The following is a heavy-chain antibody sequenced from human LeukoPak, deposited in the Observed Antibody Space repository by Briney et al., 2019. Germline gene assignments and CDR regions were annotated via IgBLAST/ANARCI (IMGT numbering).Heavy chain of an antibody. D-gene: IGHD2-15*01. CDR3: ARPPGYCSGGSCFPSDH. Sequence: PGGSLRLSCAASGFMFSNNWMSWVRLAPGKGLEWVANIKEDGTETYYVDSVKGRFTISRDNAKSSLFLQMNSLRAEDTAVYYCARPPGYCSGGSCFPSDHWGQGTLVTVSS. V-gene: IGHV3-7*01. CDR1: GFMFSNNW. CDR2: IKEDGTET. J-gene: IGHJ4*02.